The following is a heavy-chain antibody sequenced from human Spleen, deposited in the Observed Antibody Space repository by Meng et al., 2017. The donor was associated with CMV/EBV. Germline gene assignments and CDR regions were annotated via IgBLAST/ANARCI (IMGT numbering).Heavy chain of an antibody. D-gene: IGHD3-3*01. CDR3: GGGYYNFDY. CDR2: IGTLADT. J-gene: IGHJ4*02. Sequence: GESLKISCTASGFIFSSHDMHWVRQATGKGLEWVSAIGTLADTYYADSVKGRFTISRDNSKNALYLQMNSLRAEDTAVYYCGGGYYNFDYWGQGTLVTVSS. CDR1: GFIFSSHD. V-gene: IGHV3-13*01.